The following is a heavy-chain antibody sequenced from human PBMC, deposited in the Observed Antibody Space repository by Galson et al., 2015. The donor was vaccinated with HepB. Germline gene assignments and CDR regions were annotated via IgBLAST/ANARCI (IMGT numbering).Heavy chain of an antibody. D-gene: IGHD2-2*01. J-gene: IGHJ4*02. Sequence: SLRLSCAASGFTFRAYGIHWVRQAPGKGLEWVAVIWYDGSNKYYADSVKGRFTISRDNSMNMLYLQMNSLRAEDTAVYYCARDSWEGYCINPSCYSGHSDYWGQGTLVSVSS. CDR2: IWYDGSNK. V-gene: IGHV3-33*01. CDR1: GFTFRAYG. CDR3: ARDSWEGYCINPSCYSGHSDY.